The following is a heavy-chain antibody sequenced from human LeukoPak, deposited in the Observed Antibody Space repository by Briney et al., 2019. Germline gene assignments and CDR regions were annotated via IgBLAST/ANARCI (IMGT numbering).Heavy chain of an antibody. CDR1: GFTFSSYS. CDR3: ARVRGILTGYSYDAFDI. J-gene: IGHJ3*02. D-gene: IGHD3-9*01. Sequence: KPGGSLRLSCAASGFTFSSYSMNWVRQAPGKGLEWVSSISSSSSYIYYADSVKGRFTISRDNAKNSLYLQMNSLRAEDTAVYYCARVRGILTGYSYDAFDIWGQGTMVTVSS. CDR2: ISSSSSYI. V-gene: IGHV3-21*01.